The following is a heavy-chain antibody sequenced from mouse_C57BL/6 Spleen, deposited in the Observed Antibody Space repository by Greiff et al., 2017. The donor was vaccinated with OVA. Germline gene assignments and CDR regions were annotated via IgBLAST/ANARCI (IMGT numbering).Heavy chain of an antibody. J-gene: IGHJ4*01. V-gene: IGHV1-37*01. CDR2: INPYNGDT. CDR3: ASYYSNYSYYAMDY. Sequence: EVQRVESGPELVKPGASVKISCKASGYSFTGYFMNWVKQSHGKSLEWIGRINPYNGDTFYNQKFKGKATLTVDKSSSTAHMELLSLTSEDFAVYYCASYYSNYSYYAMDYWGQGTSVTVSS. D-gene: IGHD2-5*01. CDR1: GYSFTGYF.